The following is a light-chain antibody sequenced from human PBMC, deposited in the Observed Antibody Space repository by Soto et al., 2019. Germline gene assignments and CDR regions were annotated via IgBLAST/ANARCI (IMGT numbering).Light chain of an antibody. Sequence: QSALAQPASVSGSPGQSITISCTGTSSDVGAYDSVSGYQQHPHKAPQVIIYKGTQRPSGVSNRFSGSTSGNAASLTISGRQADEEADYFCCSSAPESTYVFGTGTKVPVL. CDR1: SSDVGAYDS. V-gene: IGLV2-23*01. J-gene: IGLJ1*01. CDR2: KGT. CDR3: CSSAPESTYV.